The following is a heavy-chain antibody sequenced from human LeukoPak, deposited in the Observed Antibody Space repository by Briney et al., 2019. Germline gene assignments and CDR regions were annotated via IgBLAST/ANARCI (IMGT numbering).Heavy chain of an antibody. CDR1: VYSISSGYY. J-gene: IGHJ4*02. CDR3: ARGGPYYYDSSDC. V-gene: IGHV4-38-2*01. D-gene: IGHD3-22*01. CDR2: ILHSGST. Sequence: SETLSLTCAVPVYSISSGYYWGWIPQPPGKGLEWIGSILHSGSTHYNPSLKSRVTISVDTSKNQFSLTVNYVTAGDTAVYYCARGGPYYYDSSDCWGQGTLVTVS.